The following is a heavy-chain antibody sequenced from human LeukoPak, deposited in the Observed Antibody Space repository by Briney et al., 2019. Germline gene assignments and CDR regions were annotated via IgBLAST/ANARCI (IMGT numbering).Heavy chain of an antibody. Sequence: GGSLRLSCAVSGLTFSSYAMRWVRQAPGKGLEWVSVIYSGGSTYYADSVKGRFTISRDNSKNTLYLQMNSLRAEDTAVYYCARDFVVRGGLDYFDYWGQGTLVTVSS. CDR2: IYSGGST. V-gene: IGHV3-53*01. CDR1: GLTFSSYA. D-gene: IGHD3-10*01. CDR3: ARDFVVRGGLDYFDY. J-gene: IGHJ4*02.